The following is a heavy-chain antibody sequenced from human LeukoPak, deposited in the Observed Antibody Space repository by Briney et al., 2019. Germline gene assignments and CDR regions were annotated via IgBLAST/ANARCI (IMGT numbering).Heavy chain of an antibody. Sequence: PGGSLRLSCAPPGFTFSAYSMSAVPGAPGKGLECGSELFVSGASTYSADSVKGRFTISRDNSRNTLYLQMNSLRAEDTAVYYCAKTNLWDGDLYDAYDVWGQGTMVTVSS. J-gene: IGHJ3*01. CDR3: AKTNLWDGDLYDAYDV. V-gene: IGHV3-23*01. CDR1: GFTFSAYS. CDR2: LFVSGAST. D-gene: IGHD3-10*01.